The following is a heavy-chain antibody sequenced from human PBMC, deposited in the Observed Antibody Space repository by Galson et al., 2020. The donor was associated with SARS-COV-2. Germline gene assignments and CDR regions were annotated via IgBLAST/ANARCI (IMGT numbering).Heavy chain of an antibody. Sequence: GGSLRLSCAASGFTFDDYAMHWVRQAPGKGLEWVSGISWNSGSIGYADSVKGRFTISRDNAKNSLYLQMNSLRAEDTALYYCAKIDQLPDYWGQGTLVTVSS. CDR3: AKIDQLPDY. D-gene: IGHD2-2*01. J-gene: IGHJ4*02. CDR2: ISWNSGSI. CDR1: GFTFDDYA. V-gene: IGHV3-9*01.